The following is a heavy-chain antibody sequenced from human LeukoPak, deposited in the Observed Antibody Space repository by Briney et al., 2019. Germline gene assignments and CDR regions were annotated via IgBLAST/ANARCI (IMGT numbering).Heavy chain of an antibody. CDR2: ISGSGVST. CDR1: GFTFSSYG. CDR3: AKGVGYCSGGSCQQFDY. J-gene: IGHJ4*02. Sequence: GGTLRLSCAASGFTFSSYGMSWVRQAPGKGLEWVSAISGSGVSTYYADSVKGRFTISRDNSKNTLYLQMNSLRAEDTAVYYCAKGVGYCSGGSCQQFDYWGQGTLVTVSS. D-gene: IGHD2-15*01. V-gene: IGHV3-23*01.